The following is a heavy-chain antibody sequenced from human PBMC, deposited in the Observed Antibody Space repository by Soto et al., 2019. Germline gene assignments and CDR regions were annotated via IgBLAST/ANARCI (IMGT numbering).Heavy chain of an antibody. CDR1: GGTFSSYA. D-gene: IGHD6-13*01. J-gene: IGHJ6*02. CDR2: IIPIFGTA. Sequence: QVQLVQSGAEVKKPGSSVKVSCKGSGGTFSSYAISWVRQAPGQGLEWMGGIIPIFGTANYAQKFQGRVTITADESTSTAYMELSSLRSEDTAVYYCARRSSSWYHYYYGMDVWGQGTTVTVSS. CDR3: ARRSSSWYHYYYGMDV. V-gene: IGHV1-69*01.